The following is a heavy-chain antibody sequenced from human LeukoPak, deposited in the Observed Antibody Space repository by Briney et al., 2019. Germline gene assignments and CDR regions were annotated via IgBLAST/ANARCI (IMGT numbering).Heavy chain of an antibody. Sequence: GGSLRLSCAASGFTFSNAWMSWVRQAPGKGLEWVAIISYDGSNKYYADSVQGRFTISRDNSKNTLYLQMNSLRAEDTAVYYCAKDLIAAAVGTSLDYWGQGTLVTVSS. D-gene: IGHD6-13*01. CDR1: GFTFSNAW. CDR3: AKDLIAAAVGTSLDY. J-gene: IGHJ4*02. CDR2: ISYDGSNK. V-gene: IGHV3-30*18.